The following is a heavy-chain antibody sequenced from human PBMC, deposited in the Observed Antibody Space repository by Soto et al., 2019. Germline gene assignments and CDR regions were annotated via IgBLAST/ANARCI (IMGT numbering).Heavy chain of an antibody. V-gene: IGHV1-3*01. Sequence: GGSVKVSCQASGYTFTDYALHWVRQAPGQRLEWMGWINAGSGNTRYSQNFQGRVTITRDTSASTAYMELSSLRSEDTLVYYCARDCTGGSCYSRYDYWGQGTLVTVPS. CDR2: INAGSGNT. J-gene: IGHJ4*02. CDR1: GYTFTDYA. CDR3: ARDCTGGSCYSRYDY. D-gene: IGHD2-15*01.